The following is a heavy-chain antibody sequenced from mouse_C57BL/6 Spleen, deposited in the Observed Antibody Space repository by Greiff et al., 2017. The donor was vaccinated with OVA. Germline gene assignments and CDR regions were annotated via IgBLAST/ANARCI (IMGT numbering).Heavy chain of an antibody. CDR3: ARWGVYYYGSSPPWFAY. CDR1: GYTFTSYW. CDR2: IYPGSGST. V-gene: IGHV1-55*01. J-gene: IGHJ3*01. D-gene: IGHD1-1*01. Sequence: VQLQQPGAELVKPGASVKMSCKASGYTFTSYWITWVKQRPGQGLEWIGDIYPGSGSTNYNEKFKSKATLTVDTSSSTAYMQLSSLTSEDSAVYYCARWGVYYYGSSPPWFAYWGQGTLVTVSA.